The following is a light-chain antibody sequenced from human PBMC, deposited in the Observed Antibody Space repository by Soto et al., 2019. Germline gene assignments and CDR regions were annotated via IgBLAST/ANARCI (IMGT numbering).Light chain of an antibody. CDR3: CSYAGSSTF. CDR1: SSNIGRNT. Sequence: QSGLTQPPSASGTPGQRIIISCSGSSSNIGRNTVNWYQHLPGRAPKVLIYRNSHRPSGVPDRFSGSQSGSSASLAISGLQSEDEADYYCCSYAGSSTFFGGGTKLTVL. CDR2: RNS. V-gene: IGLV1-44*01. J-gene: IGLJ2*01.